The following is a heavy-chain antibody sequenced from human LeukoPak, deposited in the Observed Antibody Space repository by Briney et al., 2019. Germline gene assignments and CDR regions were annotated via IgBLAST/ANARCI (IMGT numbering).Heavy chain of an antibody. Sequence: ASVKVSCKASGYTFTSYGISWMRQAPGQGLEWMGWISAYNGNTNYAQKLQGRVTITTDTSTSTAYMELRSLRSDDTAVYYCARCYDSSGYHDYWGQGTLVTVSS. CDR2: ISAYNGNT. J-gene: IGHJ4*02. CDR3: ARCYDSSGYHDY. V-gene: IGHV1-18*01. CDR1: GYTFTSYG. D-gene: IGHD3-22*01.